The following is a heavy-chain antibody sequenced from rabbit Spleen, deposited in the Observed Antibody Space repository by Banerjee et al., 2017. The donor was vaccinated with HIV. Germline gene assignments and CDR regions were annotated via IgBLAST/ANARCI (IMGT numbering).Heavy chain of an antibody. CDR3: ARDGAGGSYFAL. Sequence: QEQLVESGGGLVQPEGSLTLTCKASGFDFSDKAVMCWVRQAPGKGLQWIACINAITGRAVYATWAKGRFTISRTSSTTVTLRMTSLTAADRATYFCARDGAGGSYFALWGPGTLVTVS. CDR1: GFDFSDKAV. J-gene: IGHJ4*01. V-gene: IGHV1S45*01. CDR2: INAITGRA. D-gene: IGHD8-1*01.